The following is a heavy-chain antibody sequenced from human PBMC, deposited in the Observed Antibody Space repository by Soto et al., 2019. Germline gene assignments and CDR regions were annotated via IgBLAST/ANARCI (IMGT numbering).Heavy chain of an antibody. Sequence: GGSLILSCQVSGFTFGSYAMSWVRQAPGKGLEWVALVQSNHVTYYADSVRGRFTVSRDNSKNTLYLQMNSLRAEDTAGYYCAKAGYRSSWVIDYWGQGTRVTVSS. CDR3: AKAGYRSSWVIDY. J-gene: IGHJ4*02. CDR2: VQSNHVT. CDR1: GFTFGSYA. D-gene: IGHD6-13*01. V-gene: IGHV3-23*01.